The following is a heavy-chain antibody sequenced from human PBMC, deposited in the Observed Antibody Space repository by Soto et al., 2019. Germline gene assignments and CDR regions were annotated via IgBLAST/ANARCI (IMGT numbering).Heavy chain of an antibody. CDR3: AREDILGARSFDY. J-gene: IGHJ4*02. V-gene: IGHV3-48*01. CDR2: ISSKSKTI. D-gene: IGHD5-12*01. Sequence: EVQLVESGGALVQPGGSLRLSCAASGFTFSSYSMNWVRQAPGKGLEWLSYISSKSKTIFYADSVKGRFTISRDNAKVSLYLQMSRLRAEETAVYYCAREDILGARSFDYWGQGTLVTVSS. CDR1: GFTFSSYS.